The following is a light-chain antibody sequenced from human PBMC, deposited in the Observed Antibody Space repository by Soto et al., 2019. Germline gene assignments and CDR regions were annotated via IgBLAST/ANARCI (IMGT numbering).Light chain of an antibody. CDR1: SSDVGSYNL. CDR2: EGS. CDR3: CSYAGSDVV. V-gene: IGLV2-23*01. J-gene: IGLJ2*01. Sequence: QSVLTQPASVSGSPGQSITISCTGTSSDVGSYNLVSWYQQHPGKAPKLMIYEGSKRPSGVSNRFSGSKSGNTASLTISGLQAEVEADYYCCSYAGSDVVFGGGTKLTVL.